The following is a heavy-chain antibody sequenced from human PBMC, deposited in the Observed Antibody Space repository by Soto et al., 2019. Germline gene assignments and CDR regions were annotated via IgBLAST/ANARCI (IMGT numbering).Heavy chain of an antibody. J-gene: IGHJ4*02. D-gene: IGHD2-15*01. Sequence: GESLKISCKASGYIFIDYWIGWVRQMPGKGLEWMGIVYPRDSDTRYSPSFQGQVTISADRSTGTTFLQWRSLKASDTALYYCARPPLPGYSIHFNSWGQGTLVTVS. CDR1: GYIFIDYW. CDR2: VYPRDSDT. V-gene: IGHV5-51*01. CDR3: ARPPLPGYSIHFNS.